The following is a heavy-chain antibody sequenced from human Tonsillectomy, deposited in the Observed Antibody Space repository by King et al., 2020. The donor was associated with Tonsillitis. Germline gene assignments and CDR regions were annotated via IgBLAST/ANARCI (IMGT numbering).Heavy chain of an antibody. CDR2: RRNKAHNYIT. V-gene: IGHV3-72*01. D-gene: IGHD2-21*01. Sequence: EVQLVESGGGLVQPGGSLRLSCVASGFTFSDHFMDWVRQPPGKGLEWISRRRNKAHNYITEYAASVKGRFTVSRDDSQKSMYLQMNSLKAEDTAVYYCVSPHVVGSDWFDHWGQGTLVTVSS. CDR1: GFTFSDHF. CDR3: VSPHVVGSDWFDH. J-gene: IGHJ5*02.